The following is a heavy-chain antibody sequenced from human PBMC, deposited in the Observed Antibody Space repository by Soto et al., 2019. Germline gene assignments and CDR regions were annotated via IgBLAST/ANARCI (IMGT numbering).Heavy chain of an antibody. CDR3: ARYGENYYDGMDV. V-gene: IGHV4-39*01. CDR2: VHSTGGT. Sequence: SETLSLTCTVSGGSITSGGYFWDWIRQPPGKGLEWIGTVHSTGGTYYSPSLRSRVTISVDTSKNQFSLRLTSVTAADTAVYYCARYGENYYDGMDVWGQGTTVTVSS. D-gene: IGHD4-17*01. J-gene: IGHJ6*02. CDR1: GGSITSGGYF.